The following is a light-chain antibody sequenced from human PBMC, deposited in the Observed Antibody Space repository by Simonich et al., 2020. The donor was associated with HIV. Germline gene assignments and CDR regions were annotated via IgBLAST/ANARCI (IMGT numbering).Light chain of an antibody. V-gene: IGKV3-11*01. Sequence: EIVLTQSPATLSLSPGERATLSCRASQSVSSYLAGSPQKPGQAPSLLIYEASNRATGIPARFIGSGSGTDFTLTISSLEPEDFAVYYCQQYNKWPPYTFGQGTKLEIK. CDR3: QQYNKWPPYT. J-gene: IGKJ2*01. CDR1: QSVSSY. CDR2: EAS.